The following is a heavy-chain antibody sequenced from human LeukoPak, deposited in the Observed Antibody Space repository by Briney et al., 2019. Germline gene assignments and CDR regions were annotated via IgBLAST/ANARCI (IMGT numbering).Heavy chain of an antibody. Sequence: PPGGSLRLSCVTSGFDFNHYFMAWVRQAPGKGLEWVSYISSSGSTIYYADSVKGRFTISRDNAKNSLYLQMNSLRAEDTAVYYCARVADFWSGYYGYWGQGTLVTVSS. J-gene: IGHJ4*02. V-gene: IGHV3-48*03. CDR1: GFDFNHYF. CDR3: ARVADFWSGYYGY. CDR2: ISSSGSTI. D-gene: IGHD3-3*01.